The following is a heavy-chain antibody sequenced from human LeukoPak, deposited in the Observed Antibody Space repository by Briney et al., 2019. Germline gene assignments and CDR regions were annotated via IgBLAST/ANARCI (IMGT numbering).Heavy chain of an antibody. J-gene: IGHJ4*02. D-gene: IGHD1-1*01. CDR3: ARGTTDAY. CDR2: INPSGGST. Sequence: ASVKVSCKASGYTFTRYYMQWVGQAPGQGLEWMGVINPSGGSTRYAQKFQGRVTMTGDPSTRTVYMELSSLTSDDTAVYYCARGTTDAYWGQGTPVTVSS. V-gene: IGHV1-46*01. CDR1: GYTFTRYY.